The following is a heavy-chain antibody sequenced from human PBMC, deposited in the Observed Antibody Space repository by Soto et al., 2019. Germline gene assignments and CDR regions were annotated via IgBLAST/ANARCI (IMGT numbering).Heavy chain of an antibody. D-gene: IGHD6-13*01. CDR2: ISGSGENT. CDR3: AKGIAIRIAATGTGGWFDP. J-gene: IGHJ5*02. V-gene: IGHV3-23*01. CDR1: GFTFSSYA. Sequence: PGGSLRLSCAASGFTFSSYAMSWVRQAPGKGLEWVSGISGSGENTCYADSVKGRFTISRDNSKNTLYLQMNSLRGEDTAVYSCAKGIAIRIAATGTGGWFDPWGQGTLVTVSS.